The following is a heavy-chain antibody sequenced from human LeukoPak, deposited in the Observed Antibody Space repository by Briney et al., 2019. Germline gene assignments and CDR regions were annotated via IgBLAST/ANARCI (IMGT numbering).Heavy chain of an antibody. CDR3: ARGLGIGCCHP. Sequence: ASVNVSCTAPVYTFTGYYMHWVRQAPGQGLEWMGIINPSGVSTIYAQIFQGRVTMTRDTSTSTVYMALSSLRSEDTAVYYCARGLGIGCCHPWCQGTLVTVSS. D-gene: IGHD7-27*01. CDR1: VYTFTGYY. CDR2: INPSGVST. J-gene: IGHJ5*02. V-gene: IGHV1-46*01.